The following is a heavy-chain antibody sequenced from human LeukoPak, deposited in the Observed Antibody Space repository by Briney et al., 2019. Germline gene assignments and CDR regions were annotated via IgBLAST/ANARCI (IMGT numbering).Heavy chain of an antibody. J-gene: IGHJ4*02. V-gene: IGHV3-7*01. CDR1: GFTFSPYW. CDR2: IKKDGSEK. Sequence: GSLSLSCAGSGFTFSPYWMNWVRQAPGKGLEWVANIKKDGSEKYYVDSVKGRFTISRDNAKTSLYLQMNSLRAEDTAVYYCAREEVDYYDSSGYYSKRSYYFDYWGQGTLVTVSS. CDR3: AREEVDYYDSSGYYSKRSYYFDY. D-gene: IGHD3-22*01.